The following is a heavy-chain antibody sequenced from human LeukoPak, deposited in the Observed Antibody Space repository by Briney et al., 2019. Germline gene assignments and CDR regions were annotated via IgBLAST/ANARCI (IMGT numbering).Heavy chain of an antibody. CDR2: IYYSGST. V-gene: IGHV4-31*03. D-gene: IGHD3-22*01. J-gene: IGHJ6*02. CDR3: ARDRGDDSSGYYPTGDYYYYYGMDV. CDR1: GGSISSGGYY. Sequence: SETLSLTCTVSGGSISSGGYYWSWIRQHPGKGLEWIGYIYYSGSTYYNPSLKSRVTISVDTSKNQFSLKLSSVTAADTAVYYCARDRGDDSSGYYPTGDYYYYYGMDVWGQGTTVTVSS.